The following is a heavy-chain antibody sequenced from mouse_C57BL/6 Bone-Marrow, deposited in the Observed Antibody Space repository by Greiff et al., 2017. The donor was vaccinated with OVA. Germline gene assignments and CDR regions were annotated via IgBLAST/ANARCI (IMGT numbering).Heavy chain of an antibody. CDR3: ALTGHYDAMDY. V-gene: IGHV1-50*01. CDR1: GYTFTSYW. Sequence: VQLQQPGAELVKPGASVKLSCKASGYTFTSYWMQWVKQRPGQGLEWIGEIDPSDSDTNYNQKFKGKATLTADKSSSTAYMQLSSLTSEDSAVYFCALTGHYDAMDYWGQGTSVTVSS. J-gene: IGHJ4*01. D-gene: IGHD4-1*01. CDR2: IDPSDSDT.